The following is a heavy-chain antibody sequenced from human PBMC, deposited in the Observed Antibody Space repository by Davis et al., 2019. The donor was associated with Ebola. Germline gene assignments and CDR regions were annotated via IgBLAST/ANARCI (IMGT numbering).Heavy chain of an antibody. CDR2: ISSSGSTI. CDR3: ARDKKADVKAFDI. CDR1: GFTFSDYY. V-gene: IGHV3-11*04. Sequence: GESLKISCAASGFTFSDYYMSWIRQAPGKGLEWVSYISSSGSTIYYADSVKGRFTISRDNAKNSLYLQMNSLRAEDTAVYYCARDKKADVKAFDIWGQGTMVTVSS. J-gene: IGHJ3*02. D-gene: IGHD2/OR15-2a*01.